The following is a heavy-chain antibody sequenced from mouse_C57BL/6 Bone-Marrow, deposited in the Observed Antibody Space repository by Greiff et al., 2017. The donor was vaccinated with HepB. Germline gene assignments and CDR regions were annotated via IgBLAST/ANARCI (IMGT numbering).Heavy chain of an antibody. CDR2: INPNNGGT. D-gene: IGHD2-4*01. V-gene: IGHV1-26*01. J-gene: IGHJ2*01. Sequence: QLQQSGPELVKPGASVKISCKASGYTFTDYYMNWVKQSHGKSLEWIGDINPNNGGTSYNQKFKGKATLTVDKSSSTAYMELRSLTSEDSAVYYCARYPDYDPYYFDYWGQGTTLTVSS. CDR1: GYTFTDYY. CDR3: ARYPDYDPYYFDY.